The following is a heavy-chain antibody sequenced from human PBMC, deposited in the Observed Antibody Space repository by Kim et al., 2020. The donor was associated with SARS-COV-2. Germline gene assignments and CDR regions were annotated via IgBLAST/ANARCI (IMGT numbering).Heavy chain of an antibody. CDR2: IYYSGST. J-gene: IGHJ5*02. Sequence: SETLSLTCTVSGGSISSSSYYWGWIRQPPGKGLEWIGSIYYSGSTYYNPSLKSRVTISVDTSKNQFSLKLSSVTAADTAVYYCARPQGIAAPWFDPWGQGTLVTVSS. V-gene: IGHV4-39*01. D-gene: IGHD6-6*01. CDR3: ARPQGIAAPWFDP. CDR1: GGSISSSSYY.